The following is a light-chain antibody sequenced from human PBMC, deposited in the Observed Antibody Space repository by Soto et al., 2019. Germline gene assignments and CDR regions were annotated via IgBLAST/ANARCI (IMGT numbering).Light chain of an antibody. CDR1: QSINNY. J-gene: IGKJ1*01. CDR2: KAS. CDR3: QQYGNLWT. V-gene: IGKV1-5*03. Sequence: DIQLTQSPSTLSASVGDRGTISCRASQSINNYLAWYQQKPGKAPKLLIYKASTLESGVPSTFSGSGSGTEFSLTISSLQPDDLATYYCQQYGNLWTFGQGTKVDFK.